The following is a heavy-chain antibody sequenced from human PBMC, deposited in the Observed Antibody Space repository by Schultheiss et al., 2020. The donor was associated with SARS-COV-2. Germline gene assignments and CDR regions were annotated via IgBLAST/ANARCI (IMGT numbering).Heavy chain of an antibody. Sequence: SETLSLTCAVSGYSISDGYFWGWIRQPPGKGLEWIGYIYYSGSTNYNPSLKSRVTISVDRSKNQFSLKLSSVTAADTAVYYCARESMVQGVGYYFDYWGQGTLVTVSS. D-gene: IGHD3-10*01. CDR2: IYYSGST. V-gene: IGHV4-59*12. CDR1: GYSISDGYF. J-gene: IGHJ4*02. CDR3: ARESMVQGVGYYFDY.